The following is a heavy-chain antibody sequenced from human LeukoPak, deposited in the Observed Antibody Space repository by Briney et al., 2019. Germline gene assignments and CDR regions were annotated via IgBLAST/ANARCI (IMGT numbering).Heavy chain of an antibody. J-gene: IGHJ6*02. CDR1: GYTFTSYG. Sequence: GASVKVSCKASGYTFTSYGISWVRQAPGQGLEWMGWISAYNGNTNYAQNFQDRVTMTTDTSTSTAYMELRSLRSDDTAVYYCARDIVMVVGSFYYGMDFWGQGTTVTVS. V-gene: IGHV1-18*01. D-gene: IGHD2-15*01. CDR3: ARDIVMVVGSFYYGMDF. CDR2: ISAYNGNT.